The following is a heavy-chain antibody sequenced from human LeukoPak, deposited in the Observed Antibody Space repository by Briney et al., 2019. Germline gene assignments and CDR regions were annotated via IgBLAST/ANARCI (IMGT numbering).Heavy chain of an antibody. D-gene: IGHD6-19*01. Sequence: SQTLSLTCTVSGGSISSGDYYWSWIRQPPGKGLEWIGYIYYSGSTYYNPSLKSRVTISVDTSKNQFSLKLSSVTAADTAVYYCARGTGQWLVFDYWGQGTLVTVSS. CDR2: IYYSGST. CDR3: ARGTGQWLVFDY. CDR1: GGSISSGDYY. V-gene: IGHV4-30-4*01. J-gene: IGHJ4*02.